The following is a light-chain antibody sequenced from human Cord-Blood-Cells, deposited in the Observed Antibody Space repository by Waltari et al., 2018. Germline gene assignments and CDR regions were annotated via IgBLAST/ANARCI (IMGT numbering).Light chain of an antibody. CDR2: EDR. J-gene: IGLJ2*01. V-gene: IGLV3-21*03. Sequence: SYVLTQPPSVSVAPGKTARITCGGNNIGSKSVHWYQQKPGQAPVLVVYEDRDRPSGVPGRFSGSNSVNTATLTISRVEAGDEADYYCQVWDSSSDHPVFGGGTKLTVL. CDR3: QVWDSSSDHPV. CDR1: NIGSKS.